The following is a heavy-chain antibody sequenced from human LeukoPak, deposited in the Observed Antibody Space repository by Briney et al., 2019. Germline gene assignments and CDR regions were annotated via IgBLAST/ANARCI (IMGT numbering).Heavy chain of an antibody. J-gene: IGHJ4*02. Sequence: GGSLRLSCAASGFTLSNYWMSWVRQAPGKGLEWVANIKQDGSEKYYVDSVKGRFTISRDNAKNSVYLQMNSLRVEDTAVYYFARDQWAVPGDDCWGQGTLVTVSS. CDR2: IKQDGSEK. CDR3: ARDQWAVPGDDC. V-gene: IGHV3-7*01. D-gene: IGHD6-19*01. CDR1: GFTLSNYW.